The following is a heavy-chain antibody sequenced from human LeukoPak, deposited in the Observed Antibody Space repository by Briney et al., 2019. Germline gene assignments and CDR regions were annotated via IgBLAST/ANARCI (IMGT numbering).Heavy chain of an antibody. CDR2: IYAGGNT. V-gene: IGHV3-53*01. CDR3: VDGHDLEFEF. D-gene: IGHD1-1*01. Sequence: PGGSLRLSCAASGFSVGTNYMTWVRQAPGKGLEWVSMIYAGGNTYYRDSVKGRFTISRDSSKNTVFLHMSGLRDDDTAVYYCVDGHDLEFEFWGQGTLVIVSS. J-gene: IGHJ5*01. CDR1: GFSVGTNY.